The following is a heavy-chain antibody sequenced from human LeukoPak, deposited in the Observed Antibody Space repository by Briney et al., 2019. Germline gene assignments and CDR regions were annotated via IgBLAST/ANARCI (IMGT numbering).Heavy chain of an antibody. D-gene: IGHD3-16*02. Sequence: GESLKISCKSSGYSFTSNWIGWVRQMPGKGLEWMGIIYPGDSDTKYSPSFQGQVTISADKSISTAHLQWSGLKASDTAIYYCARLFRYGYDNVWESYRYHDYWGQGTLVTVSS. CDR3: ARLFRYGYDNVWESYRYHDY. CDR1: GYSFTSNW. J-gene: IGHJ4*02. CDR2: IYPGDSDT. V-gene: IGHV5-51*01.